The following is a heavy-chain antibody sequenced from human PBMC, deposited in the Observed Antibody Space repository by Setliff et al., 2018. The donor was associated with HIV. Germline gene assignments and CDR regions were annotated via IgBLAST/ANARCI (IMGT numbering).Heavy chain of an antibody. CDR1: GGSISSGTYY. Sequence: ASETLSLTCTVSGGSISSGTYYWSWIRQHPGKGLEWIGYIYYSGSTYYNPSLKSRVTISVDTSRNQFSLKLSSVTAADTAVYYCARAGGGGRWLHLSYWYFDLWGRGTLVTVSS. CDR2: IYYSGST. D-gene: IGHD3-16*01. CDR3: ARAGGGGRWLHLSYWYFDL. V-gene: IGHV4-31*03. J-gene: IGHJ2*01.